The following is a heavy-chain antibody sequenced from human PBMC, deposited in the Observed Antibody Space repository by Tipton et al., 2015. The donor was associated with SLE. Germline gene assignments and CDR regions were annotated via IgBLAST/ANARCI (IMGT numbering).Heavy chain of an antibody. CDR1: GFTFSSYG. V-gene: IGHV3-33*01. CDR3: ARPNSSGWTDAFDI. J-gene: IGHJ3*02. Sequence: SGFTFSSYGMHWVRQAPGKGLEWVAVIWYDGSNKYYADSVKGRFTISRDNSKNTLYLQMNSLRAEDTAVYYCARPNSSGWTDAFDIWGQGTMVTVSS. CDR2: IWYDGSNK. D-gene: IGHD6-19*01.